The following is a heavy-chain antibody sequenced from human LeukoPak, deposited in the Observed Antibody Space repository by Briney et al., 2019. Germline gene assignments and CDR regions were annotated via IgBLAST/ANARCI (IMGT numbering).Heavy chain of an antibody. CDR1: GFTFSTYT. J-gene: IGHJ4*02. V-gene: IGHV3-48*01. D-gene: IGHD2-2*01. CDR2: ISSSSSTI. Sequence: PGGSLRLSCAASGFTFSTYTMNWVRQAPGKGLEWVSYISSSSSTIYYADSVKGRFTISRDDSRNTLYLQMSSLRAEDTAVYYCAKEGNIVVVPAAPDYWGQGTLVTVSS. CDR3: AKEGNIVVVPAAPDY.